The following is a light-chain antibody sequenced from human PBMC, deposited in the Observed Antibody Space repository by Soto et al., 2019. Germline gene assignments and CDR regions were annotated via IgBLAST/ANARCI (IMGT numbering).Light chain of an antibody. CDR3: QQFYRYPWT. CDR2: KPS. V-gene: IGKV1-5*03. CDR1: QSVDTC. Sequence: DIQMTQSPSTLSASVGDRVTITCRASQSVDTCLAWYQQKPGKAPHLLIYKPSSLETGVQSRFSGSGSVTEFTLTISSLQPDDFATYYSQQFYRYPWTFGQGTKVEIK. J-gene: IGKJ1*01.